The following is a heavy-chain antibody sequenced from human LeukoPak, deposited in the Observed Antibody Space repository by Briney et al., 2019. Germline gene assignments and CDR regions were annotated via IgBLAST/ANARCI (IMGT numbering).Heavy chain of an antibody. CDR2: INPNSGGT. V-gene: IGHV1-2*02. Sequence: ASVKVSCKASGYTFTGYYIHWVRQAPGQGLEWMGWINPNSGGTNYARKFQGRVTMTRDTSISTAYMELSRLRSDDTAVYYCAREGRGWAFDIWGQGTMVTVS. CDR1: GYTFTGYY. J-gene: IGHJ3*02. CDR3: AREGRGWAFDI. D-gene: IGHD2-15*01.